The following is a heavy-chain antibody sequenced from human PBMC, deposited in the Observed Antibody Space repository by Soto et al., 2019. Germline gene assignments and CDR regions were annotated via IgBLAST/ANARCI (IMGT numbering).Heavy chain of an antibody. Sequence: XGALSLSCSASGFSFTNFAMSWVRQAPGKGLDWVAGIGASGDITLYADSVKGRLSISRDNSKNTLYLQLNSLRFEDTAVYYCAKDDFTDRGDDYFDYWGPGSLVTVSS. CDR3: AKDDFTDRGDDYFDY. D-gene: IGHD2-21*02. CDR2: IGASGDIT. V-gene: IGHV3-23*01. CDR1: GFSFTNFA. J-gene: IGHJ4*02.